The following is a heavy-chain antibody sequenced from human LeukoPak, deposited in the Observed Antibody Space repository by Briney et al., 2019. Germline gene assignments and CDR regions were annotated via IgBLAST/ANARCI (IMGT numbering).Heavy chain of an antibody. J-gene: IGHJ4*02. V-gene: IGHV1-18*01. CDR1: GYTFSSYG. Sequence: ASVKVSCKASGYTFSSYGISWVRQAPGQGLEWMGWISAQNGNTTYAQKIQGRVTMTTDTSTSTAYMELRSLRSDDTAVYYCASWDCSSTSCYPVYWGQGTLVTVSS. CDR3: ASWDCSSTSCYPVY. D-gene: IGHD2-2*01. CDR2: ISAQNGNT.